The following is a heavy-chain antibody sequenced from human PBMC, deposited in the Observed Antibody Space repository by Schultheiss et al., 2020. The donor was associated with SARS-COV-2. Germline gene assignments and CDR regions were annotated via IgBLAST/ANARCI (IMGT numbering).Heavy chain of an antibody. CDR1: GFTFGDYA. J-gene: IGHJ6*02. V-gene: IGHV3-49*04. CDR3: TRHATSSGYDYYYGMDV. Sequence: GGSLRLSCTASGFTFGDYAMSWVRQAPGKGLEWVGFIRSKAYGGTTEYAASVKGRFTISRDDSKSIAYLQMNSLKTEDTAVYYCTRHATSSGYDYYYGMDVWGQGTTVTVSS. CDR2: IRSKAYGGTT. D-gene: IGHD5-12*01.